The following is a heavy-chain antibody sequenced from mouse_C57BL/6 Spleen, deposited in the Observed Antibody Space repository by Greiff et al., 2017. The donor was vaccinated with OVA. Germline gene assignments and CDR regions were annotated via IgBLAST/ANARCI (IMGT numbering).Heavy chain of an antibody. J-gene: IGHJ2*01. V-gene: IGHV1-64*01. CDR2: IHPNSGST. D-gene: IGHD2-2*01. CDR3: ATLWLQYYFDY. CDR1: GYTFTSYW. Sequence: QVQLKQPGAELVKPGASVKLSCKASGYTFTSYWMHWVKQRPGQGLEWIGMIHPNSGSTNYNEKFKSKATLTVDKSSSTAYMQLSSLTSEDSAVYYCATLWLQYYFDYWGQGTTLTVSS.